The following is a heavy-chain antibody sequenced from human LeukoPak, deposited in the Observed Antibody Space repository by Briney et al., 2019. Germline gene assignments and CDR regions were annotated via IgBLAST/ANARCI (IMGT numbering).Heavy chain of an antibody. D-gene: IGHD3-10*01. Sequence: SETLSLICNVSGGSISTYYWSWIRQPPGKGLEWIGYIYATGSTNYNPSLKSRVTISVDTSKNQFSLNLRSVTAADTAVYYCARHGSVRSPLGPWGQGTLVTVSS. J-gene: IGHJ5*02. CDR2: IYATGST. CDR1: GGSISTYY. CDR3: ARHGSVRSPLGP. V-gene: IGHV4-4*09.